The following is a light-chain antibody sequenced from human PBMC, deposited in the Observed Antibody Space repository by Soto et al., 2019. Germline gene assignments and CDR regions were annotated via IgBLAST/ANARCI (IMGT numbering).Light chain of an antibody. CDR2: LNNDGSH. V-gene: IGLV4-69*01. CDR1: SGHSSYA. J-gene: IGLJ3*02. Sequence: HLVLTQSPSASASLGASVKLTCTLSSGHSSYAIAWHQQQPEKGPRYLMKLNNDGSHSKGDGIPDRFSGSSSGAERYLTISSLQSEDEADYYCQTWGTGTWVFGGGTKLTVL. CDR3: QTWGTGTWV.